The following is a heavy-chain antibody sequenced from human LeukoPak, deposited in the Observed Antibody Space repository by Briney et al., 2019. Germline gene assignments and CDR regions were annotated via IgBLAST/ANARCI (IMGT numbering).Heavy chain of an antibody. V-gene: IGHV4-59*08. CDR3: ASLYCTNGVCPPRFDY. CDR1: GGSLSRYY. Sequence: SETLSLTCTVSGGSLSRYYWSWIRQPPGKGLEWIGDIYYSGSTNYNPSLKSRVTISVATSKNQFSLKLSSVTAADTAVYYCASLYCTNGVCPPRFDYWGQGTLVTVSS. CDR2: IYYSGST. J-gene: IGHJ4*02. D-gene: IGHD2-8*01.